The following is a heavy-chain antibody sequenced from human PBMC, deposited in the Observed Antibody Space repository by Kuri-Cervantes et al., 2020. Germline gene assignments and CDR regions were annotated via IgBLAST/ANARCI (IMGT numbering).Heavy chain of an antibody. D-gene: IGHD2-8*02. CDR3: ARGLLVVYAIDH. Sequence: GESLKISCAASGFTFSSHAMSWVRQAPAKGLEWFSAISASGGSTYYADSVKGRFTISRDNSKNTLYLQMNSLRAEDTAVYYCARGLLVVYAIDHWGQGTLVTDSS. CDR1: GFTFSSHA. V-gene: IGHV3-23*01. J-gene: IGHJ4*02. CDR2: ISASGGST.